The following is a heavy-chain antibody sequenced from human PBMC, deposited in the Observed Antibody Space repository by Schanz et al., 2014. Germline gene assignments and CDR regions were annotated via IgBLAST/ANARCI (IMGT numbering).Heavy chain of an antibody. V-gene: IGHV3-23*04. CDR3: AKGRFGELSAFDI. J-gene: IGHJ3*02. D-gene: IGHD3-10*01. Sequence: VQLVESGGGVVQPGRSLRLSCAASGFNFSDYAMCWVRQAPGKGLEWVSAISGSGGSTYYADSVKGRFTISRDNSKNTLYLQMNSLRAEDTAVYYCAKGRFGELSAFDIWGQGTMVTVSS. CDR2: ISGSGGST. CDR1: GFNFSDYA.